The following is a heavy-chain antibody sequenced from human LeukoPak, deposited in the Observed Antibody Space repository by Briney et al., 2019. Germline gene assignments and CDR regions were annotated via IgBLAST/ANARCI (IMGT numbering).Heavy chain of an antibody. D-gene: IGHD6-19*01. V-gene: IGHV4-30-2*02. J-gene: IGHJ4*02. CDR1: GVAISRGGYA. Sequence: SETLSLTCAVSGVAISRGGYAWNWIRQPPGKGLEWIAYIYHSGTTYYNPSLKSRVTISVDTSKNQFSLRLSSVTAADTAVYYCARRGGWRRDRNRGGYYFDYWGQGTLVTVSS. CDR3: ARRGGWRRDRNRGGYYFDY. CDR2: IYHSGTT.